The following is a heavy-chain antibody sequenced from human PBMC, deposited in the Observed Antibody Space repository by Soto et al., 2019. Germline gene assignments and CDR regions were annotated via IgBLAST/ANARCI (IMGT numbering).Heavy chain of an antibody. D-gene: IGHD3-16*01. J-gene: IGHJ4*02. CDR3: ATGRSFNYDFDS. Sequence: PGGSLRLSCAASGFTFSDYYMTWIRQAPGKGLQWVSCISSSGSTTFYADSVKGRLTISRDNAKNSLFLQMMSLRADDTAVYYCATGRSFNYDFDSWGQGTLVTVSS. V-gene: IGHV3-11*01. CDR1: GFTFSDYY. CDR2: ISSSGSTT.